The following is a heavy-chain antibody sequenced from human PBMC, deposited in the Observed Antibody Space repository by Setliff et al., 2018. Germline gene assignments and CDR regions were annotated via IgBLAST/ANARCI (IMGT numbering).Heavy chain of an antibody. CDR1: GFTFSRYT. CDR2: ISSSSSYI. CDR3: ARDPPWELRYFDL. V-gene: IGHV3-21*01. D-gene: IGHD1-26*01. Sequence: PGGSLRLSCAASGFTFSRYTINWVRQAPGKGLEWVSSISSSSSYIYYTDSVKGRFAISRDNAKNPLYLQMNSLRAEDTAVYYCARDPPWELRYFDLWGRGTLVTVSS. J-gene: IGHJ2*01.